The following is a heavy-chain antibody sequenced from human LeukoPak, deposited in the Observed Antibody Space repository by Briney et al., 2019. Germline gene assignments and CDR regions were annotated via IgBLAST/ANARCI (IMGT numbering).Heavy chain of an antibody. Sequence: PGESLKISCKGSGYSFTSYWVGWVRQVPGKGLEWMGIIFPGDSDTRYSPSFQGQVTISADKSISTAYLQWSSLKASDTAIYYCARHAGDYIYGSGYHYYYYMDVWGKGTTVTVSS. V-gene: IGHV5-51*01. CDR3: ARHAGDYIYGSGYHYYYYMDV. CDR1: GYSFTSYW. J-gene: IGHJ6*03. CDR2: IFPGDSDT. D-gene: IGHD3-10*01.